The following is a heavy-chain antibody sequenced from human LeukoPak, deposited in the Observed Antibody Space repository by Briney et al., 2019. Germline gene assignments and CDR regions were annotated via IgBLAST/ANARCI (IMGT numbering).Heavy chain of an antibody. J-gene: IGHJ4*02. CDR2: MNPNSGNT. CDR3: ARGRSSSWYASGGSSYFDY. D-gene: IGHD6-13*01. CDR1: GYTFTSYD. Sequence: ASVKVSCKASGYTFTSYDINWVRQATGQGLEWMGWMNPNSGNTGYAQKFQGRVTMTRNTSTSTAYMELSSLRSEDTAVYYCARGRSSSWYASGGSSYFDYWGQGTLVTVSS. V-gene: IGHV1-8*01.